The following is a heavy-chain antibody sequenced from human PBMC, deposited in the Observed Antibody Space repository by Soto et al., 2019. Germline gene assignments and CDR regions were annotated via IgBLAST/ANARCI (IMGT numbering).Heavy chain of an antibody. CDR3: ARVVVVIPPGYYYAMDV. D-gene: IGHD3-22*01. J-gene: IGHJ6*02. V-gene: IGHV3-48*02. CDR2: ITSSSDTI. Sequence: HPGGPLRLSCAASGFTFSSFHMNWVRQAPGRGLEWVAYITSSSDTIYYSDSVKGRFTISRDNGKNSLFLQMNSLRDEDTAVYYCARVVVVIPPGYYYAMDVWGQGTTVTVSS. CDR1: GFTFSSFH.